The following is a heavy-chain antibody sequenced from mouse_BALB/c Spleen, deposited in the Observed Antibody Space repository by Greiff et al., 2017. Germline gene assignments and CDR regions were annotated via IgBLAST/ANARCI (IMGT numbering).Heavy chain of an antibody. V-gene: IGHV1-7*01. Sequence: LVESGAELAKPGASVKMSCKASGYTFTSYWMHWVKQRPGQGLEWIGYINPSTGYTEYNQKFKDKATLTADKSSSTAYMQLSSLTSEDSAVYYCARDDYDWFAYWGQGTLVTVSA. J-gene: IGHJ3*01. CDR3: ARDDYDWFAY. CDR2: INPSTGYT. CDR1: GYTFTSYW. D-gene: IGHD2-4*01.